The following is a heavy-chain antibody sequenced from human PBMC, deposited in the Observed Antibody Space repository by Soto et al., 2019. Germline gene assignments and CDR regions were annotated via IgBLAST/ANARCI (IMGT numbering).Heavy chain of an antibody. J-gene: IGHJ6*02. D-gene: IGHD2-2*01. Sequence: EVQLVESGGGLVQPGGSLRLSCAASGFTFSSYSMNWVRQAPGKGLEWVSYISSSSSTIYYADSVKGRFTISRDNAKNSLYLQMNSLRDEDTAVYYCASWCSSTSCYPYYYYYRMDVWGQGTTVTVSS. CDR1: GFTFSSYS. CDR3: ASWCSSTSCYPYYYYYRMDV. V-gene: IGHV3-48*02. CDR2: ISSSSSTI.